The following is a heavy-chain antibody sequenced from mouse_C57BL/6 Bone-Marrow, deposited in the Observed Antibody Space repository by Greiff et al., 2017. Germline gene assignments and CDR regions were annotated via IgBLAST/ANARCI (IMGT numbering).Heavy chain of an antibody. CDR3: AREDYGNYGFAY. Sequence: QVQLQQPGAELVKPGASVKLSCKASGYTFTSYWMQWVKQRPGQGLEWIGEIDPSDSYTNYNQKFKGKATLTVDTSSSTAYMQISSLTSEDSAVYYCAREDYGNYGFAYWGQGTLVTVSA. J-gene: IGHJ3*01. CDR2: IDPSDSYT. V-gene: IGHV1-50*01. D-gene: IGHD2-1*01. CDR1: GYTFTSYW.